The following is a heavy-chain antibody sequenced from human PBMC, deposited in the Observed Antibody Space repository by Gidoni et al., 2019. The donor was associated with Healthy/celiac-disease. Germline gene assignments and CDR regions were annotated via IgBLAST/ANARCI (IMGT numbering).Heavy chain of an antibody. Sequence: QVQLQASGPGLVKPSETLSLTCTVSGGSISSYYWSWIRQPPGKGLEWIGYIYYSGSTNYNPSLKSRVTISVDTSKNQFSLKLSSVTAADTAVYYCARISSGYHFDYWGQGTLVTVSS. V-gene: IGHV4-59*08. J-gene: IGHJ4*02. D-gene: IGHD3-22*01. CDR3: ARISSGYHFDY. CDR2: IYYSGST. CDR1: GGSISSYY.